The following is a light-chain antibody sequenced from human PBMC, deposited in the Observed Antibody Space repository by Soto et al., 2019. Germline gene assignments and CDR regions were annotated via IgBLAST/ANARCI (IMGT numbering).Light chain of an antibody. CDR2: DAS. J-gene: IGKJ1*01. CDR3: HRYDTYSWT. Sequence: DIRMTQSPSTLSASVGDRVTITCRASQSISDWLAWYQQKPGKAPNLLIFDASTLQRGVPSRFSGSGSGTEFTLTISSLQPDDFATYYCHRYDTYSWTFGQGTKV. V-gene: IGKV1-5*01. CDR1: QSISDW.